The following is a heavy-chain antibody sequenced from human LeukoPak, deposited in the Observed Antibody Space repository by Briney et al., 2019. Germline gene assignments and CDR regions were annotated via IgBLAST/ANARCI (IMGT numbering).Heavy chain of an antibody. Sequence: PSETLSLTCAVYGGSFSGYYWSWIRQPPGKGLEWIGEINHSGSTYYNPSLKSRVTISVDTSKNQFSLKLSSVTAADTAVYYCARSGGDDYVWGSYRYTPYYYYMDVWGKGTTVTVSS. J-gene: IGHJ6*03. V-gene: IGHV4-34*01. D-gene: IGHD3-16*02. CDR3: ARSGGDDYVWGSYRYTPYYYYMDV. CDR1: GGSFSGYY. CDR2: INHSGST.